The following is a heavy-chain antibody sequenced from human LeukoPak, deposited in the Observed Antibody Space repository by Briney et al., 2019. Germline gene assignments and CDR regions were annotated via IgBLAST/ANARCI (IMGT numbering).Heavy chain of an antibody. CDR3: AKDGGYLFGGGIDY. CDR1: GFTFDDYA. V-gene: IGHV3-9*01. Sequence: GRSLRLSCAASGFTFDDYAMHWVRQAPGKGLEWVSGISWSSGSIGYADSVKGRFTISRDNAKNSLYLQMNSLRAEDTALYYCAKDGGYLFGGGIDYWGQGTLVTVSS. D-gene: IGHD3-16*01. J-gene: IGHJ4*02. CDR2: ISWSSGSI.